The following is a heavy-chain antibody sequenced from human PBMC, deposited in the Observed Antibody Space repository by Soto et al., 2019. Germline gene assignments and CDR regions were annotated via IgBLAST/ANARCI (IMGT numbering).Heavy chain of an antibody. J-gene: IGHJ6*02. CDR2: ISGSGDDT. CDR1: GFTVSSHA. D-gene: IGHD2-8*01. CDR3: TRSRRSILMVYGFGGMDV. Sequence: EVQLLESGGGLVQPGGSLRLSCAASGFTVSSHAMSWVRQAPGKGLEWVSTISGSGDDTYYGDSVKGRFTISRDSSSSTLYLQMKNLRGEDTAVYFCTRSRRSILMVYGFGGMDVWGQGTTVTVSS. V-gene: IGHV3-23*01.